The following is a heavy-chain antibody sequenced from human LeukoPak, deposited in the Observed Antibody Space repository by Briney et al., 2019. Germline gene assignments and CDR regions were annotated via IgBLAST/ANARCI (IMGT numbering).Heavy chain of an antibody. CDR2: ISFDGGKK. Sequence: GGSLRLSCAASGFTFSSYGMHWVRQAPGKGLEWVALISFDGGKKYYADSVKGRFTISRDNSKNTLYLQMNSLIPDDTAVYYCAKDVGMIGYCSGGSCYAIDYWGQGTLVTVSS. CDR1: GFTFSSYG. D-gene: IGHD2-15*01. V-gene: IGHV3-30*18. J-gene: IGHJ4*02. CDR3: AKDVGMIGYCSGGSCYAIDY.